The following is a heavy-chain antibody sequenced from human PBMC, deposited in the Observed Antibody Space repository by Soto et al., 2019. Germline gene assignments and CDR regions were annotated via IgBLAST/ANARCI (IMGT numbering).Heavy chain of an antibody. Sequence: SETLSLTCTVSGASVSSGTYYWSWIRQPPGKGLEWIGYIYYPGSTNYNPSLKSRVTISIDTSKNQFSLKLSSVTAADTAVFYCARSLGTVYDSLPDYWGQGTLVTVSS. V-gene: IGHV4-61*01. CDR2: IYYPGST. CDR3: ARSLGTVYDSLPDY. J-gene: IGHJ4*01. D-gene: IGHD3-22*01. CDR1: GASVSSGTYY.